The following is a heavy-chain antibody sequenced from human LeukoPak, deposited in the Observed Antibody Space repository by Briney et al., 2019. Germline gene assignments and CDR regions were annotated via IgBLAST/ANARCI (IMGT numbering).Heavy chain of an antibody. V-gene: IGHV3-20*04. CDR3: ARDNDRQQLGQIHFDY. D-gene: IGHD6-13*01. CDR2: IIWYGGRT. J-gene: IGHJ4*02. CDR1: GFTFYDYG. Sequence: RGSLRLSCAASGFTFYDYGMSWVRQTPGKRLGWVSGIIWYGGRTGYADSVKGRFTISRDNAKNSLYLQTNSLRAEDTAVYYCARDNDRQQLGQIHFDYWGQGNLVTVSS.